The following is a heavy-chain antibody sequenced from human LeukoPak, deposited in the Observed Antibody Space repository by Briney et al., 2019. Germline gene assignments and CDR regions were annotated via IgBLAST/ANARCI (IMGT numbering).Heavy chain of an antibody. Sequence: GASVKVSCKASGYTFTSNYIHWVRQAPGQGLEWMGMIYPRGGSTSYAQKFQGRVTVTRDTSTSTVHMELSGLRSEGTAVYYCARDQEGLDYWGQGTLVTVSS. CDR1: GYTFTSNY. CDR2: IYPRGGST. V-gene: IGHV1-46*01. CDR3: ARDQEGLDY. J-gene: IGHJ4*02.